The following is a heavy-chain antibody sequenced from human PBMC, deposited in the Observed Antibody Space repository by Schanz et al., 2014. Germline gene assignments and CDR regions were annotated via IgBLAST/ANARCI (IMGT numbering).Heavy chain of an antibody. D-gene: IGHD6-13*01. J-gene: IGHJ4*02. CDR3: ARGLIAAAGGAFDY. CDR2: ISGSGGST. CDR1: GFTFSSYA. V-gene: IGHV3-23*01. Sequence: DVHLLESGGGLVQPGGSLRLSCAASGFTFSSYAMSWVRQAPGKGLEWVSAISGSGGSTYYADSVKGRFTISSDSSKNTLYLQMSSLRADDTAVYYCARGLIAAAGGAFDYWGQGTLVAVSA.